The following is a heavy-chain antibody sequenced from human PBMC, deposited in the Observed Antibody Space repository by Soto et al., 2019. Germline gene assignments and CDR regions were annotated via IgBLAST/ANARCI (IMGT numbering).Heavy chain of an antibody. D-gene: IGHD3-3*01. CDR3: ARLTSAVLRFLEWLPKGAWFDP. CDR1: GYTFTSYA. J-gene: IGHJ5*02. V-gene: IGHV1-3*01. Sequence: ASVKVSCKASGYTFTSYAMHWVRQAPGQRLEWMGWINAGNGNTKYSQKFQGRVTITRDTSASTAYMELSSLRSEDTAVYYCARLTSAVLRFLEWLPKGAWFDPWGQGTLVTVSS. CDR2: INAGNGNT.